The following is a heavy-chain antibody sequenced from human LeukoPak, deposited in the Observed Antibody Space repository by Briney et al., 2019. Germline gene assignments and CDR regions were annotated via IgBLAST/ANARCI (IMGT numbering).Heavy chain of an antibody. CDR2: IWYDGSNK. CDR3: AKDHGSRSLFDY. D-gene: IGHD6-13*01. CDR1: GFTFSSYG. V-gene: IGHV3-33*06. J-gene: IGHJ4*02. Sequence: PGRSLRLSCAASGFTFSSYGMHWVRQAPGKGLEWVAVIWYDGSNKYYADSVKGRFTISRDNSKNTLYLQMNSLRAEDTAVYYCAKDHGSRSLFDYWGQGILVTVSS.